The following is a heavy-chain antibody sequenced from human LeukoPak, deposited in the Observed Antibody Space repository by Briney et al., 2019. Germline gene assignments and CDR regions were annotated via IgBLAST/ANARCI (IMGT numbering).Heavy chain of an antibody. CDR3: VRLGSTSPGNWYKLFDQ. D-gene: IGHD2-2*01. Sequence: GTLSLTCAVSGGSISSVNWWSWVRQAPGQGLEWVANIKQDETEKFYLGSVKGRFTISRDNAKNSLYLQMNSLRVEDTALYYCVRLGSTSPGNWYKLFDQWGQGTLVTVSS. J-gene: IGHJ4*02. CDR2: IKQDETEK. CDR1: GGSISSVNW. V-gene: IGHV3-7*03.